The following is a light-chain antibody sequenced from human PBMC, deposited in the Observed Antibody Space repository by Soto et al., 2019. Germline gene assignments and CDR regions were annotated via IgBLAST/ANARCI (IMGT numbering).Light chain of an antibody. CDR1: TGAVTSGHY. CDR3: LLSDSRAQV. Sequence: QAVVTQEPSLTVSPGGTVTLTCVSSTGAVTSGHYPYWFQQKPGQAPRTLIYDTSNKNSWTPDRFSGSLLGGKAALTLSGEQPEDEAEYYCLLSDSRAQVFGNGTKVTV. J-gene: IGLJ1*01. V-gene: IGLV7-46*01. CDR2: DTS.